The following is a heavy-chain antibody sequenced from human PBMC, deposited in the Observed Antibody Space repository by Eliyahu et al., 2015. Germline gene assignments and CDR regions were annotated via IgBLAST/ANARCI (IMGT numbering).Heavy chain of an antibody. V-gene: IGHV4-34*01. D-gene: IGHD5-18*01. Sequence: QVQLQQWGAGLLKPSETLSLTCAVXGGSXXGXYWSWXRQPPGKGLEWIGEINHSGSTNYNPSLKSRVTISVDTSKNQFSLKLSSVTAADTAVYYCASRGRGYSYGYYPLWGQGTLVTVSS. CDR3: ASRGRGYSYGYYPL. CDR2: INHSGST. J-gene: IGHJ4*02. CDR1: GGSXXGXY.